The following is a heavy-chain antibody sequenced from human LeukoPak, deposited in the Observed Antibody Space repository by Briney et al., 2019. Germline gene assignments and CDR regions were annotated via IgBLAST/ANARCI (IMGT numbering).Heavy chain of an antibody. Sequence: ASVTVPCKASGYTFPSYFMHWVRQAPGQGLEWMGIINPTGGSTTYAQKFQGRVTMTRDTSTSTVYMELSSLRSDDTAVYYCAKEGFDSWGQGTLVTVSS. CDR3: AKEGFDS. V-gene: IGHV1-46*01. J-gene: IGHJ4*02. CDR1: GYTFPSYF. CDR2: INPTGGST.